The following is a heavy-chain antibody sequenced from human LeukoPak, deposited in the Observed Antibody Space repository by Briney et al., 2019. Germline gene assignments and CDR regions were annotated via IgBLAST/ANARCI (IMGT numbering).Heavy chain of an antibody. D-gene: IGHD2-15*01. CDR1: GFTVSSNY. CDR2: IYSGGST. CDR3: ARDRAVYCSGGSCYSVD. J-gene: IGHJ4*02. V-gene: IGHV3-53*01. Sequence: GGSLRLSCAASGFTVSSNYMSWVRQAPGKGLEWVSVIYSGGSTYYADSVKGRFTISRDNSKNTLYLQMNSLRAEDTAVYYCARDRAVYCSGGSCYSVDWGQGTLVTVSS.